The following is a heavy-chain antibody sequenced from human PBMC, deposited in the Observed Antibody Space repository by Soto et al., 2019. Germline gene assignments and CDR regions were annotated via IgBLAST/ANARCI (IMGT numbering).Heavy chain of an antibody. CDR1: GYSFAGYW. D-gene: IGHD5-18*01. CDR3: ARQLYVSDTGPNFQDYFDS. V-gene: IGHV5-10-1*01. Sequence: GESLKISCKGSGYSFAGYWITWVRQKPGKGLEWMGRIDPSDSQTYYSPSFRGHVTISVTKSITTVFLQWSSLRASDTAMYHCARQLYVSDTGPNFQDYFDSLGQETPGTVSS. J-gene: IGHJ4*01. CDR2: IDPSDSQT.